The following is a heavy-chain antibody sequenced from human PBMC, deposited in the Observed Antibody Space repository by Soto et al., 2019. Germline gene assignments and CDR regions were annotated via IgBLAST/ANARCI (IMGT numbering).Heavy chain of an antibody. CDR1: GFTFSSYG. D-gene: IGHD1-1*01. V-gene: IGHV3-33*01. J-gene: IGHJ4*02. CDR3: ARDFTQRPTHIDY. CDR2: IWYDGSNK. Sequence: PGGSLRLSCAASGFTFSSYGMHWVRQAPGKGLEWVAVIWYDGSNKYYADSVKGRFTISRDNSKNTLYLQMNSLRAEDTAVYYCARDFTQRPTHIDYWGQGTLVTVSS.